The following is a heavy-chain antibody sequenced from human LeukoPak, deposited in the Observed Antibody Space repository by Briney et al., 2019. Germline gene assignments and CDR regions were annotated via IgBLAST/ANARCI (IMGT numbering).Heavy chain of an antibody. Sequence: GGSLRLSCAASGFTVSSNYMNWVRQAPGKGLESVSVIYSGGSTYYADSVRGRFTISRDNSKNTLYLQMNSLRAEDTAVYYCAKSTWIQPFDYWGQGTLVTVSS. CDR2: IYSGGST. J-gene: IGHJ4*02. CDR1: GFTVSSNY. V-gene: IGHV3-53*01. CDR3: AKSTWIQPFDY. D-gene: IGHD5-18*01.